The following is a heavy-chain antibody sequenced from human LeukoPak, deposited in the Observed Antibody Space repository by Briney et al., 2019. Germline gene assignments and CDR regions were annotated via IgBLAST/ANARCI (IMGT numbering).Heavy chain of an antibody. CDR1: GFTFSNAW. D-gene: IGHD1-26*01. J-gene: IGHJ4*02. CDR2: ITRSSSYI. Sequence: GGSLRLSCAASGFTFSNAWMSWVRQAPGKGLEWVSSITRSSSYIYYADSVKGRFTISRDNAKNSLFLQVNSLRAEDTALYYCATSGSGGNYPLDYWGQGTLVTVSS. CDR3: ATSGSGGNYPLDY. V-gene: IGHV3-21*01.